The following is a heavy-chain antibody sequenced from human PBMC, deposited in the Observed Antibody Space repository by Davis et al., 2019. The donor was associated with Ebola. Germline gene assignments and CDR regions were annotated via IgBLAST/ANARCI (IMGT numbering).Heavy chain of an antibody. Sequence: GESLKISCAASGFTFSDSYMSWVRQAPGKGLEWVSYISSSSGTIYYADSVKGRFTISRDNAKNTLYLQMNSLRAEDTAVYYCARVWANYYYYGMDVWGKGTTVTVSS. CDR1: GFTFSDSY. D-gene: IGHD1-26*01. V-gene: IGHV3-11*04. J-gene: IGHJ6*04. CDR3: ARVWANYYYYGMDV. CDR2: ISSSSGTI.